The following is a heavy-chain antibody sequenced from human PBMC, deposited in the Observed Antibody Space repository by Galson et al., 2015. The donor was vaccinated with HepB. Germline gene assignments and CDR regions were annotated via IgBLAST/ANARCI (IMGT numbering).Heavy chain of an antibody. J-gene: IGHJ6*02. CDR1: GFTFSSYP. D-gene: IGHD2-2*01. V-gene: IGHV3-21*05. CDR3: ARDGCSSTSCYYYGMDV. Sequence: SLRLSCAASGFTFSSYPMNWVRQAPGKGLEWVSYISSSSSYIYYADSVKGRFTISRDNAKNSLYLQMNSLRAEDTAVYYCARDGCSSTSCYYYGMDVWGQGTTVTVSS. CDR2: ISSSSSYI.